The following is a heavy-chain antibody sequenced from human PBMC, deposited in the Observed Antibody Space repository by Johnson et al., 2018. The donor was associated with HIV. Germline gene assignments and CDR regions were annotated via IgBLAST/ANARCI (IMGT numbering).Heavy chain of an antibody. CDR3: ARLPSGYSRDGFNI. CDR2: ISYDGSKK. J-gene: IGHJ3*02. D-gene: IGHD5-18*01. CDR1: GFIFSNFA. V-gene: IGHV3-30-3*01. Sequence: QVLLVESGGGVVQPGRSLRLSCVASGFIFSNFAMHWVRQAPGKGLEWMAIISYDGSKKYYADSVKGRFTISRDNSKNTLYLQMNSLRADDTAVYYCARLPSGYSRDGFNIWGQGTMVTVSS.